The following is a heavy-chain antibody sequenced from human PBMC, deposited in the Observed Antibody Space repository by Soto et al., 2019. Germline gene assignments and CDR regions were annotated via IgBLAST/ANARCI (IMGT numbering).Heavy chain of an antibody. J-gene: IGHJ5*02. D-gene: IGHD5-12*01. CDR2: IYYSGST. V-gene: IGHV4-59*01. CDR3: AKGGYGGRWFDP. CDR1: GGSISSYY. Sequence: SETLSLTCTVSGGSISSYYWSWIRQPPGKGLEWIGYIYYSGSTNYNPSLKSRVTISVDTSKNQFSLKLSSVTAADTAVYYCAKGGYGGRWFDPWGQGTLVTVSS.